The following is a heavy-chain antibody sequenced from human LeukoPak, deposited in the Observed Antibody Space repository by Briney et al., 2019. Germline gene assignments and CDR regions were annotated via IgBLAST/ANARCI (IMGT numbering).Heavy chain of an antibody. CDR1: GGSISSYY. D-gene: IGHD3-10*01. CDR2: IYYSGST. V-gene: IGHV4-59*01. CDR3: ASPGASGRDWFFDL. Sequence: SETLSLTCTVSGGSISSYYWSWIRQPPGKGLEWTGYIYYSGSTNYNPSLKSRVTISVDTSKNQFSLKLSSVTAADTAVYYCASPGASGRDWFFDLWGRGTLVTVST. J-gene: IGHJ2*01.